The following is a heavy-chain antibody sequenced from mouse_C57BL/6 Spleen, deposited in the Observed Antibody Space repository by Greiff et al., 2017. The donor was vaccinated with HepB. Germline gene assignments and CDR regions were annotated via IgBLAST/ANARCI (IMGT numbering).Heavy chain of an antibody. CDR3: ARRGTTVVEDYAMDY. J-gene: IGHJ4*01. V-gene: IGHV1-80*01. CDR2: IYPGDGDT. D-gene: IGHD1-1*01. CDR1: GYAFSSYW. Sequence: VKLMESGAELVKPGASVKISCKASGYAFSSYWMNWVKQRPGKGLEWIGQIYPGDGDTNYNGKFKGKATLTADKSSSTAYMQLSSLTSEDSAVYFCARRGTTVVEDYAMDYWGQGTSVTVSS.